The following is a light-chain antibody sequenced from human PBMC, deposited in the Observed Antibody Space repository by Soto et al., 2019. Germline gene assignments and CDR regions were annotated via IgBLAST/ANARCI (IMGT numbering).Light chain of an antibody. V-gene: IGKV1-27*01. CDR3: PKYNSDPPS. J-gene: IGKJ1*01. Sequence: DIQMTQSPSALSSCGGDRVTIRCRASQGISNYLAWYQQKPGKVPKLLIYAASTLQSGVPSRFSGSGSGTDFTITISSLQPEDLETYYSPKYNSDPPSFGPGTKVDIK. CDR1: QGISNY. CDR2: AAS.